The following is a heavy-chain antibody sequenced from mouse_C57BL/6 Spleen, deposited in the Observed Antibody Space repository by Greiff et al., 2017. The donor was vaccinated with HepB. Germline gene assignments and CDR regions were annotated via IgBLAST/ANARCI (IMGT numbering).Heavy chain of an antibody. J-gene: IGHJ1*03. V-gene: IGHV5-4*01. CDR1: GFPFSSYA. CDR2: ISDGGSYT. Sequence: EVQLVESGGGLVKPGGSLKLSCAASGFPFSSYAMSWVRQTPEKRLEWVATISDGGSYTYYPDNVKGRFTISRDNAKNNLYLQMSHLKAEDTAMYYCARDQRYFDVWGTGTTGTVAS. CDR3: ARDQRYFDV.